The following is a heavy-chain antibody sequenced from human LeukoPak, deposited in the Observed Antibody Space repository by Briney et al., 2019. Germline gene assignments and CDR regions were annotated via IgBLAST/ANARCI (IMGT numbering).Heavy chain of an antibody. V-gene: IGHV4-34*01. CDR3: ARMTGGLLPY. J-gene: IGHJ4*02. CDR2: INHSGST. CDR1: GVSFSGYY. Sequence: SETLSLTCAVYGVSFSGYYWSWIRQPPGKGLEWIGEINHSGSTNYNPSLKSRVTISVDTSKNQFSLKLSPVTAADTAVYYCARMTGGLLPYWGQGTLVTVSS.